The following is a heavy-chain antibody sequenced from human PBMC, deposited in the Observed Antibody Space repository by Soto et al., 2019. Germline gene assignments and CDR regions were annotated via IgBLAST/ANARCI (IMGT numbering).Heavy chain of an antibody. CDR1: GGSISSYY. V-gene: IGHV4-59*01. D-gene: IGHD3-22*01. CDR3: ARAGGVESVHYYDSSGPKGGDAFDI. J-gene: IGHJ3*02. CDR2: IYYSGST. Sequence: QVQLQESGPGLVKPSETLSLTCTVSGGSISSYYWSWIRQPPGKGLEWIGYIYYSGSTNYNPSLKSRITISVDTSKNQLPLRLSSVTAADTAVYDCARAGGVESVHYYDSSGPKGGDAFDIWGQGTMVTVSS.